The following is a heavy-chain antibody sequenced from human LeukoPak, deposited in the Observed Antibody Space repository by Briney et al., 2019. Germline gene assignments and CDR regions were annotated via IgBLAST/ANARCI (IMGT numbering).Heavy chain of an antibody. V-gene: IGHV4-34*01. CDR2: INHIGST. CDR3: ARGGDGYITFDP. J-gene: IGHJ5*02. CDR1: GGSFSGYY. D-gene: IGHD5-24*01. Sequence: SETLSLTCAVYGGSFSGYYWSWIRQPPGKGLEWIGEINHIGSTNYNPSLKSRVTISVDRSKNQFSLKLTSVTAADTAVYYCARGGDGYITFDPWGQGTLVTVSS.